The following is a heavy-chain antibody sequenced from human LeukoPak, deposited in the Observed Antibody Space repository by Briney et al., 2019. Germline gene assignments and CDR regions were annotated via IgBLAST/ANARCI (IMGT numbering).Heavy chain of an antibody. CDR2: IYYSGST. V-gene: IGHV4-59*08. CDR3: ANTHIAAPPFDY. D-gene: IGHD6-6*01. Sequence: SETLSLTYTVSGGSISSYYWSWIRQPPGKGLEWIGYIYYSGSTNYNPSLKSRVTISVDTSKNQFSLRLSSVTAADTAVYYCANTHIAAPPFDYWGQGTLVTVSS. CDR1: GGSISSYY. J-gene: IGHJ4*02.